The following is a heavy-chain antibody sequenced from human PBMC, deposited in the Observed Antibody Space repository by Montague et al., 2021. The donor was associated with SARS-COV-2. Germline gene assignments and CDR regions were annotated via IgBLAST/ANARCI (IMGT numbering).Heavy chain of an antibody. D-gene: IGHD1-1*01. J-gene: IGHJ6*02. V-gene: IGHV4-39*07. CDR1: GGSISSSSYF. Sequence: SETLSLTCTVSGGSISSSSYFWGRIRQPPGKGLEWIGSIYYSGSTNYNPSLKSRVTISVDTSKNQFSLKLSSVTAADTAVYYCAREGTGTNYYYCGMDVWGQGTTVTVSS. CDR3: AREGTGTNYYYCGMDV. CDR2: IYYSGST.